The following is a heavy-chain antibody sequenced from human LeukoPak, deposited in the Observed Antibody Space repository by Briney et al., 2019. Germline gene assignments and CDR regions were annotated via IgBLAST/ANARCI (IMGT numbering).Heavy chain of an antibody. CDR3: ARMDYGDYVPLN. D-gene: IGHD4-17*01. CDR2: IYYSGST. V-gene: IGHV4-61*08. J-gene: IGHJ4*02. Sequence: SQTLSLTCTVSGGSISSGDYYWSWIRQPPGKGLEWIGYIYYSGSTNYNPSLKSRVTISVDTSKNQFSLKLSSVTAADTAVYYCARMDYGDYVPLNWGQGTLVTVSS. CDR1: GGSISSGDYY.